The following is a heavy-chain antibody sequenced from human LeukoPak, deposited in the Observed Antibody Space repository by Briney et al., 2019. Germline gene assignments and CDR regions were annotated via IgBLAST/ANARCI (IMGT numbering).Heavy chain of an antibody. CDR1: GYSISSGYY. D-gene: IGHD3-9*01. CDR2: IYYSGST. J-gene: IGHJ5*02. CDR3: ARQNLYYDILTGYYRWFDP. Sequence: SETLSLTCAISGYSISSGYYWGWIRQPPGKGLEWVGYIYYSGSTNYNPSLKSRVTISVDTSKNQFSLKLSSVTAADTAVYYCARQNLYYDILTGYYRWFDPWGQGTLVTVSS. V-gene: IGHV4-61*01.